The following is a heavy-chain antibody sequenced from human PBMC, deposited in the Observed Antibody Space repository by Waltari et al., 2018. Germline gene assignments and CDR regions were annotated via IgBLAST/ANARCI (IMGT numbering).Heavy chain of an antibody. CDR3: ARVNCTNGVCYMRYFDY. Sequence: QVQLVQSGAEVKKPGASVKVSCKASGYTFTGYYMHWVRQAPAQGLEWMGWINPNSGGTNYAQKFQGRVTMTRDTSISTAYMELSRLRSDDTAVYYCARVNCTNGVCYMRYFDYWGQGTLVTVSS. V-gene: IGHV1-2*02. D-gene: IGHD2-8*01. CDR1: GYTFTGYY. CDR2: INPNSGGT. J-gene: IGHJ4*02.